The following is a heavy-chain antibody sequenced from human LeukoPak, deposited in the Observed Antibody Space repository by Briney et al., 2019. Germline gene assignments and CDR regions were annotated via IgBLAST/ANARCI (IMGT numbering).Heavy chain of an antibody. CDR3: AGLTTGSGYYYYYMDV. J-gene: IGHJ6*03. V-gene: IGHV1-69*05. CDR1: GGTFSSYV. D-gene: IGHD3-22*01. CDR2: IIPIFGTA. Sequence: SVKVSCKASGGTFSSYVISWVRQAPGQGLEWMGGIIPIFGTANYAQKFQGRVTITTDESTSTAYMELSSLRSEDTAVYYCAGLTTGSGYYYYYMDVWGKGTTVTVSS.